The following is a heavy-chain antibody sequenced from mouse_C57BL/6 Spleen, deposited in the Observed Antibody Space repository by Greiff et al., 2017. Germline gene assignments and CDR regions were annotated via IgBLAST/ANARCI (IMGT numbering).Heavy chain of an antibody. CDR2: INPNNGGT. V-gene: IGHV1-22*01. Sequence: EVQLQQSGPELVKPGASVKMSCKASGYTFTDYNMHWVKQSHGKSLEWIGYINPNNGGTSYNQKFKGKATLTVNKSSSTAYMELRSLTSEESAVYYCAREGEVLNDAMGYWGQRTSVTVSS. D-gene: IGHD1-3*01. CDR1: GYTFTDYN. J-gene: IGHJ4*01. CDR3: AREGEVLNDAMGY.